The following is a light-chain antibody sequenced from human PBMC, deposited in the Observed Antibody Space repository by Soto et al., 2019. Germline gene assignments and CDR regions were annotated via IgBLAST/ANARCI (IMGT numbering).Light chain of an antibody. CDR3: QHYGGSFI. CDR1: QSINSKS. Sequence: EMVLPQSPGTLSLSPGEGATVSCRVSQSINSKSLVWYQRKFGQAPRLLLYNTSSRATGIPDRFSGSGSGTDFTLSISRLEPEDFAVYYCQHYGGSFIFGPGTKVDFK. V-gene: IGKV3-20*01. CDR2: NTS. J-gene: IGKJ3*01.